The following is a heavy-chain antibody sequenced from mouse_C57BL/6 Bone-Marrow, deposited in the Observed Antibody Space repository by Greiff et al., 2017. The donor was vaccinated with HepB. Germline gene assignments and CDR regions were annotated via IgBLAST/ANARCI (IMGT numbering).Heavy chain of an antibody. D-gene: IGHD2-1*01. V-gene: IGHV1-81*01. J-gene: IGHJ3*01. CDR3: ARWGSYYGNYVGWFAY. Sequence: VQLQQSGAELARPGASVKLSCKASGYTFTSYGISWVKQRTGQGLEWIGEFYPRSGNTYYNEKFTGKATLTADKSSSTAYMELRSLTTEDSAVYFCARWGSYYGNYVGWFAYWGQGTLVTVSA. CDR2: FYPRSGNT. CDR1: GYTFTSYG.